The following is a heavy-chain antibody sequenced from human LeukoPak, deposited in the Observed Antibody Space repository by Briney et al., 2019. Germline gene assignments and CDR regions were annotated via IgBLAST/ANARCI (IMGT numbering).Heavy chain of an antibody. CDR3: AKVQLGYCSSTSCCDGFGAFDI. CDR2: ISGSGGST. Sequence: GGSLRLSCAASGFTFSSYAMSWVRQAPGKGLEWVSAISGSGGSTYYADSVKGRFTISRDNSKNTLYLQMNSLRAEDTAVYYCAKVQLGYCSSTSCCDGFGAFDIWGQGTMVTVSS. J-gene: IGHJ3*02. D-gene: IGHD2-2*01. V-gene: IGHV3-23*01. CDR1: GFTFSSYA.